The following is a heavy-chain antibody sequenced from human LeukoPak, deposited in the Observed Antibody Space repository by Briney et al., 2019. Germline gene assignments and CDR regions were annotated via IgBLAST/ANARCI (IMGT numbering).Heavy chain of an antibody. CDR1: GYSFTSYW. Sequence: KNGESLKISCKGSGYSFTSYWIGWVRQMPGKGLKWMGIICPGDSDARYSPSFQGQVTISADKSVSTAYLQWSSLKASDTAMYYCARRRDLYSGSYYPFDYWGQGTLVTVSS. J-gene: IGHJ4*02. CDR3: ARRRDLYSGSYYPFDY. D-gene: IGHD1-26*01. CDR2: ICPGDSDA. V-gene: IGHV5-51*01.